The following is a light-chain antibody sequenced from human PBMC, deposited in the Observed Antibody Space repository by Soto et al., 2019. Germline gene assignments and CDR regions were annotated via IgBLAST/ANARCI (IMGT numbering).Light chain of an antibody. CDR2: DIT. Sequence: QSALTQPRSVSGSPGQSVTISCTGTSSDVGGYNYVSWYQHHPGKAPKLMIYDITKRPSGVPDRFSGSKSGNTASLTISGLQAEDEADYYCCSYSDNSVVFGGGTKVTVL. CDR1: SSDVGGYNY. V-gene: IGLV2-11*01. J-gene: IGLJ2*01. CDR3: CSYSDNSVV.